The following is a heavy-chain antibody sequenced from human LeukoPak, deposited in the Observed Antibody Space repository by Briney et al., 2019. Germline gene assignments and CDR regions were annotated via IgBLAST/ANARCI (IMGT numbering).Heavy chain of an antibody. Sequence: GASVKFSCKASGYTFTSYGISWVRQAPGQGLEWMGWISAYNGNTDYAQKLQGRVTMTTDTSTSTAYMELRSLRSDDTAVYYCVSAQSRWLTGSWFDPWGQGTLVTVSS. CDR3: VSAQSRWLTGSWFDP. V-gene: IGHV1-18*01. CDR2: ISAYNGNT. D-gene: IGHD3-10*01. CDR1: GYTFTSYG. J-gene: IGHJ5*02.